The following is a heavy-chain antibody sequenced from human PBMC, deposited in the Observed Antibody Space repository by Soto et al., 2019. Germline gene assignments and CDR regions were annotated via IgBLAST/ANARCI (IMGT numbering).Heavy chain of an antibody. D-gene: IGHD3-22*01. CDR2: TTKSGYM. J-gene: IGHJ4*02. CDR1: GFTFSDYS. V-gene: IGHV3-21*06. Sequence: EVQLAESGGGPVKPGGSLRLSCVVSGFTFSDYSMNWVRQAPGKGLEWVSSTTKSGYMSYADSMKGRFTISRYNAKNSLQLQMSSLSAENTALYYCARGGQYDSRGYHHPFDYWGQGTLVTVSS. CDR3: ARGGQYDSRGYHHPFDY.